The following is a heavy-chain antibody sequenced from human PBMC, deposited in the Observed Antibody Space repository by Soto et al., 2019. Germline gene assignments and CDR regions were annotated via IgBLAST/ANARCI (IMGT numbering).Heavy chain of an antibody. V-gene: IGHV2-5*02. CDR2: IYWDDDK. D-gene: IGHD6-13*01. CDR3: AHSSTAASRTRWFDP. CDR1: GFSLSTSGVG. J-gene: IGHJ5*02. Sequence: SVPTLVNPTQTLTLTCTFSGFSLSTSGVGVGWVRQPPGKALEWLALIYWDDDKRYSPSLKSRLTITKDTSKNQVVLTMTNMDPVDTATYYCAHSSTAASRTRWFDPWGQGTLVTAPQ.